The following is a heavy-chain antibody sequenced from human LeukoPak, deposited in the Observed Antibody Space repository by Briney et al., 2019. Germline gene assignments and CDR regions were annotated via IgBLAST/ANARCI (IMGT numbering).Heavy chain of an antibody. CDR3: ARLIEAYCGGDCYFNWFDP. D-gene: IGHD2-21*02. CDR2: IYYSGST. J-gene: IGHJ5*02. CDR1: AGSISSSTYY. Sequence: SETLSLTCTVSAGSISSSTYYWGWIRQPPGKGLEWIGSIYYSGSTYYNPSLKSRVTISVDTSKNQFSLKLGSVTAADTAVCYCARLIEAYCGGDCYFNWFDPWGQGTLVTVSS. V-gene: IGHV4-39*01.